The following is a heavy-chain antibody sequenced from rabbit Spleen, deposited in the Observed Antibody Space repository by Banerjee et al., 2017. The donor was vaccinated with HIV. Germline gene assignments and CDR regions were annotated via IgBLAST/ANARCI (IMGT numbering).Heavy chain of an antibody. CDR1: GFSFSDRDV. D-gene: IGHD1-1*01. CDR3: ARNYVNTFDP. CDR2: IDTSDGDT. J-gene: IGHJ2*01. Sequence: QEQLVESGGGLVRPGASLTLTCRASGFSFSDRDVMCWVRQAPGKGLEWIACIDTSDGDTDYANWPKGRFTISKTSSTTVTLQMTGLTAADTATYFCARNYVNTFDPWGPGTLVTVS. V-gene: IGHV1S45*01.